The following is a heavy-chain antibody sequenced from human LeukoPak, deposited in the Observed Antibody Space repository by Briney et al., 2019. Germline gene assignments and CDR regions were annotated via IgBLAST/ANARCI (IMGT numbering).Heavy chain of an antibody. CDR3: ARDLRWPPSG. D-gene: IGHD4-23*01. CDR1: GFTVSSNY. J-gene: IGHJ4*02. Sequence: GSLRLSCAASGFTVSSNYMSWVRQPPGKGLEWIGEINHSGSTNYNPSLKSRVTISVDTSKNQFSLKLSSVTAADTAVYYCARDLRWPPSGWGQGTLVTVSS. V-gene: IGHV4-34*01. CDR2: INHSGST.